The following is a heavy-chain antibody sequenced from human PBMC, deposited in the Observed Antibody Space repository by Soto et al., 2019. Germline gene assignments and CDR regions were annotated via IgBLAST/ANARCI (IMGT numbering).Heavy chain of an antibody. D-gene: IGHD3-22*01. CDR2: IWYDGSNK. Sequence: GGSLRLSCAASGFTFSSYGMHWVRQAPGKGLEWVAVIWYDGSNKYYADSVKGRFTISRDNSKNTLYLQMNSLRAEDTAVYYCARGGVTMIVVVSDAFDIWGQGTMVTV. CDR3: ARGGVTMIVVVSDAFDI. V-gene: IGHV3-33*01. J-gene: IGHJ3*02. CDR1: GFTFSSYG.